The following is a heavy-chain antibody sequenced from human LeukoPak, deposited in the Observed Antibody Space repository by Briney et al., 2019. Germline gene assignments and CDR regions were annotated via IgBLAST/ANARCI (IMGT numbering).Heavy chain of an antibody. CDR2: TSDRGDYT. CDR1: GFTFTSYS. V-gene: IGHV3-23*01. J-gene: IGHJ4*02. Sequence: GGSLRLSCAASGFTFTSYSMSWVRQAPGKGLEWVSGTSDRGDYTYYADSVKGRFTISRDDSKSTVYLQMNSLRAEDTALYYCAREPIDGDCQFDYWGQGTLVTVSS. D-gene: IGHD2-21*02. CDR3: AREPIDGDCQFDY.